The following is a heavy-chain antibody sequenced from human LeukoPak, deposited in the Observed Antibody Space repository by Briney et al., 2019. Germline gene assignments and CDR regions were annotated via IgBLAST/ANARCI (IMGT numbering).Heavy chain of an antibody. Sequence: SGTLSLTCAVSGGSISSSNWWSWIRQPPGKGLEWIGYIYYSGSTYYNPSLKSRVTISVDTSKNQFSLKLSSVTAADTAVYYCARDGVATDYYYGMDVWGQGTTVTVSS. V-gene: IGHV4-30-4*01. D-gene: IGHD5-12*01. J-gene: IGHJ6*02. CDR1: GGSISSSNW. CDR3: ARDGVATDYYYGMDV. CDR2: IYYSGST.